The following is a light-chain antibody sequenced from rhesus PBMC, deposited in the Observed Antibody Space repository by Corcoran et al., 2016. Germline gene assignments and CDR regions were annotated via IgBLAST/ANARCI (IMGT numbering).Light chain of an antibody. CDR2: AAS. CDR1: QDIKKE. V-gene: IGKV1-94*01. CDR3: LQDYSVPLT. J-gene: IGKJ4*01. Sequence: DIQMTQSPSSLSASVGDRVTVTCRASQDIKKELSWYQQKAGKTPTFLIYAASTLQTGVSSRFSGSGSGTDFTLTISSLQPDDVATYYCLQDYSVPLTFGGGTKVEIK.